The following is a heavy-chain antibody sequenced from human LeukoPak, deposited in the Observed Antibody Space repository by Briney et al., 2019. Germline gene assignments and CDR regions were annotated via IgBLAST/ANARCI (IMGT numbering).Heavy chain of an antibody. D-gene: IGHD2-21*02. CDR1: GGTFSSYA. CDR3: ARDEVVTATDAFDI. V-gene: IGHV1-69*10. Sequence: SVKVSCKASGGTFSSYAISWVRQAPGQGLEWMGGIIPILGIANYAQKFQGRVTITADKSTSTAYMELSSLRSEDTAVYYCARDEVVTATDAFDIWGQGTMVTVSS. J-gene: IGHJ3*02. CDR2: IIPILGIA.